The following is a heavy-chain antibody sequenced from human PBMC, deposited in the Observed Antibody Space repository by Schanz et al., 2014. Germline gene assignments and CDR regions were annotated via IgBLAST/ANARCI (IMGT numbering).Heavy chain of an antibody. CDR1: GFTFISYD. V-gene: IGHV3-72*01. CDR3: ARRNFYDKSAAFDY. Sequence: AQLAESGGGVVQPGRSLRLSCVASGFTFISYDIHWVRQAPGKGLEWVGHSRNKGHSYTSEYAASVKGRFTISRDESESSLYLQMDSLKTEDTAVYYCARRNFYDKSAAFDYWGQGSLVTVSS. CDR2: SRNKGHSYTS. D-gene: IGHD3-9*01. J-gene: IGHJ4*02.